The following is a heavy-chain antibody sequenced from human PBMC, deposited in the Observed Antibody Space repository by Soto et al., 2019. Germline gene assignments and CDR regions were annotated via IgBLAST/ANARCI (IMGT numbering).Heavy chain of an antibody. CDR2: ISYDGSNN. CDR1: GFTFSSYG. D-gene: IGHD3-10*01. V-gene: IGHV3-30*18. CDR3: AKDRSSAMVRGAYYYYYGMDV. J-gene: IGHJ6*02. Sequence: QVQLVESGGGVVQPGRSLRLSCAASGFTFSSYGMHWVRQAPGKGLEWVAVISYDGSNNYYADSVKGRFTISRDNSKNTLYLEMNSLRAEDTAVYYCAKDRSSAMVRGAYYYYYGMDVLGQGTTVTVSS.